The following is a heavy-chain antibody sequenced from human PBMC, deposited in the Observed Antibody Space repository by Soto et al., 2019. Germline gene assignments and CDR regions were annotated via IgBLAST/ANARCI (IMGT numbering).Heavy chain of an antibody. V-gene: IGHV3-30*18. CDR2: ISYSESVI. D-gene: IGHD7-27*01. Sequence: GGSLRLSCAASGFTFGQFGFHWVRKAPGKGLEWVALISYSESVIKYGDSVKGRFTVSRDNSKNTVYLQMDSLRPEDTAIYYCAKEVSLGSTVDLGYWGQGALVTVSS. J-gene: IGHJ4*02. CDR1: GFTFGQFG. CDR3: AKEVSLGSTVDLGY.